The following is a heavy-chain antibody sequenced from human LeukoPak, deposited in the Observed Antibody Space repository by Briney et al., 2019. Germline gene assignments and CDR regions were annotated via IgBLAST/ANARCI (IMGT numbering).Heavy chain of an antibody. D-gene: IGHD2-15*01. J-gene: IGHJ4*02. V-gene: IGHV3-23*01. CDR3: TKVASSGSCYQSDY. CDR1: GFTFSSYA. Sequence: GSLRLSCVASGFTFSSYALTWVRQAPGKGLEWVSGLSGSAGSLYYADSVKGRFTISRDNSKNTLFLQMNNLRAEDTAIYYCTKVASSGSCYQSDYWGQGTLVTVSS. CDR2: LSGSAGSL.